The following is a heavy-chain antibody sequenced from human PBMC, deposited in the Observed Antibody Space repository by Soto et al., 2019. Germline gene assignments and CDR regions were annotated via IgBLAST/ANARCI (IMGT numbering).Heavy chain of an antibody. Sequence: PGGSLRLSCEGSGFTFSRHWMHWVRQAPGKGLSWVAHIGPDGYKTRDADSVKGRFIISRDNARNTLYLQMNSLRDDDTAVYYCVRDQKWAYHFWGQGPLVAFSS. CDR2: IGPDGYKT. CDR1: GFTFSRHW. CDR3: VRDQKWAYHF. V-gene: IGHV3-74*01. D-gene: IGHD1-26*01. J-gene: IGHJ4*02.